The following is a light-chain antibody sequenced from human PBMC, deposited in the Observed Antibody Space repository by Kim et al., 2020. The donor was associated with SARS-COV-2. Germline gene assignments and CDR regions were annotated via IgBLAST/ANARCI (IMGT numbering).Light chain of an antibody. CDR2: DAS. V-gene: IGKV1-5*01. CDR1: QSISSW. CDR3: QQYNSYWT. Sequence: SESVGDRVTITCRASQSISSWLAWYQQKPGKAPKLLIYDASSLESGVPSRFSGSGSGTEFTLTIRSLQPDDFATYYCQQYNSYWTFGQGTKVEIK. J-gene: IGKJ1*01.